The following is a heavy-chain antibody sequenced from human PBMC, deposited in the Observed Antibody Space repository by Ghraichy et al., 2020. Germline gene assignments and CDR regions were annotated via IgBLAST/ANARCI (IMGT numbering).Heavy chain of an antibody. CDR2: ISYDGSNK. Sequence: GGSLRLSCAASGFTFSSYAMHWVRQAPGKGLEWVAVISYDGSNKYYADSVKGRFTISRDNSKNTLYLQMNSLRAEDTAVYYCARDSGYSGYDSGRIDYWGQGTLVTVSS. J-gene: IGHJ4*02. V-gene: IGHV3-30*04. CDR1: GFTFSSYA. CDR3: ARDSGYSGYDSGRIDY. D-gene: IGHD5-12*01.